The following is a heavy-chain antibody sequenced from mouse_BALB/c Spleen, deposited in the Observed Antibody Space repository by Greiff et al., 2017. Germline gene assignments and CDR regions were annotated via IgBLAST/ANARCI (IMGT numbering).Heavy chain of an antibody. CDR1: GFNIKDTY. Sequence: VQLQQSGAELVKPGASVKLSCTASGFNIKDTYMHWVKQRPEQGLEWIGRIDPANGNTKYDPKFQGKATITADTSSNTAYLQLSSLTSEDTAVYYCARFLYGHWYFDVWGAGTTVTVSS. V-gene: IGHV14-3*02. CDR3: ARFLYGHWYFDV. J-gene: IGHJ1*01. CDR2: IDPANGNT. D-gene: IGHD2-10*02.